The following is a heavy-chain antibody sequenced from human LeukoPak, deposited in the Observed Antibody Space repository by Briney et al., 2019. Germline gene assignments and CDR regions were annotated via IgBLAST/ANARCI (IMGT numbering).Heavy chain of an antibody. CDR2: INPSGGST. CDR1: GFTFTTYY. J-gene: IGHJ5*02. Sequence: ASVKVSCKASGFTFTTYYIHWVREAPGQGLEWMGVINPSGGSTSFAQKFQARLTMTRDTSTSTVYMELSGLRSEDTAVYYCAREIVVVPAAMGFDPWGQGTLVTVSS. D-gene: IGHD2-2*01. V-gene: IGHV1-46*01. CDR3: AREIVVVPAAMGFDP.